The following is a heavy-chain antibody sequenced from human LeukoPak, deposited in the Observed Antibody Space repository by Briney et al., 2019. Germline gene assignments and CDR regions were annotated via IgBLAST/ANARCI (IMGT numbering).Heavy chain of an antibody. D-gene: IGHD1-26*01. CDR3: ARDLGGSYWEGGY. Sequence: PGGSLRLSCAASGFTFSSYEMNWVRQAPGKGLEWVSHISSSGSTIYYADSVKGRFTISRDNAKNSLYLQMNSLRAEDTAVYYCARDLGGSYWEGGYRGQGTLVTVSS. CDR2: ISSSGSTI. J-gene: IGHJ4*02. V-gene: IGHV3-48*03. CDR1: GFTFSSYE.